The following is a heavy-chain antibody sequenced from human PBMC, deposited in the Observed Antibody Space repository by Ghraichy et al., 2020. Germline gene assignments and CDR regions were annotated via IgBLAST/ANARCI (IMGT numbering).Heavy chain of an antibody. CDR2: ISGSGGIT. V-gene: IGHV3-23*01. J-gene: IGHJ4*02. Sequence: GGSLRLSCAASGFTFSSYAMSWVRQAPGKGLEWVSAISGSGGITYYADSVKGRFTISRDNSKNTLYLQMNSLRAEDTAVYYCAKDRDYDYVWGSYRQNYFDYWGQGTLVTVSS. D-gene: IGHD3-16*02. CDR1: GFTFSSYA. CDR3: AKDRDYDYVWGSYRQNYFDY.